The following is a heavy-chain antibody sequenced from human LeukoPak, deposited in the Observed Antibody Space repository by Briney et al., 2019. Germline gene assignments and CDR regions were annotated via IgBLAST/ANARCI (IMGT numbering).Heavy chain of an antibody. D-gene: IGHD3-22*01. Sequence: SETLSLTCAVYGGSFSGYYWSWIRQPPGKGLEWIGEINHSGSTNYNPSLKSRVTISADTSKNQFSLKLSSVTAADTAVYYCARGYYYDSSGYYYRINNWFDPWGQGTLVTVSS. CDR2: INHSGST. J-gene: IGHJ5*02. V-gene: IGHV4-34*01. CDR1: GGSFSGYY. CDR3: ARGYYYDSSGYYYRINNWFDP.